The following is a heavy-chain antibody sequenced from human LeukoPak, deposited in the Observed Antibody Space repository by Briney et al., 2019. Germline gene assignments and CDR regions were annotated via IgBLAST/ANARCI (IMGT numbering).Heavy chain of an antibody. CDR1: GGTFSSYA. D-gene: IGHD3-16*01. CDR2: IIPIFGTA. V-gene: IGHV1-69*13. Sequence: GASVKVSCKASGGTFSSYAISWVRQAPGQGLEWMGGIIPIFGTANYAQKFQGRVTITADESTSTAYMELSSLRSEDTAVYYCARNYDYDDAFDIWGQGTMVTVSS. J-gene: IGHJ3*02. CDR3: ARNYDYDDAFDI.